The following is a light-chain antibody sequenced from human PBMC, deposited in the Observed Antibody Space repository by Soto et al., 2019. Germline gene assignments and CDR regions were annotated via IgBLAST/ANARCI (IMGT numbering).Light chain of an antibody. CDR1: QSISSY. J-gene: IGKJ2*01. CDR3: QQSGSSPGT. Sequence: EIVLTQSPGTLSLSSGERATLSCRASQSISSYLAWYQQKPGQAPRLLIYGASSRATGIPDRFSGSGSGTDFSLTITRLEPADFAVYYCQQSGSSPGTFGQGTKLEIK. CDR2: GAS. V-gene: IGKV3-20*01.